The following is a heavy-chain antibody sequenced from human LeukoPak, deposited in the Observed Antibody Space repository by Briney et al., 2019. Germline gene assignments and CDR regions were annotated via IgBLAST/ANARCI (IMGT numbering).Heavy chain of an antibody. V-gene: IGHV4-34*01. Sequence: SETLSLTCAVYGGSFSGYYWSWIRQPPGKGLEWIGEINHSGSTNYNPSLKSRVTISVDTSKNQFSLKLSSVTAADTAVYYCARANRYSSSWYFGPNFDYWGQGTLVTVSS. J-gene: IGHJ4*02. CDR3: ARANRYSSSWYFGPNFDY. CDR1: GGSFSGYY. CDR2: INHSGST. D-gene: IGHD6-13*01.